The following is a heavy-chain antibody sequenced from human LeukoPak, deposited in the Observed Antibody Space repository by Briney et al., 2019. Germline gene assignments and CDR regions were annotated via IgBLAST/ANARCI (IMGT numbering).Heavy chain of an antibody. CDR1: GYSFSTYW. J-gene: IGHJ3*02. CDR3: ARRDGYNMGAFDI. D-gene: IGHD5-24*01. V-gene: IGHV5-51*01. Sequence: GESLNISCRGSGYSFSTYWVGWVRQMPGKGLGWMGIMYPGDSDTRYSPSFQGQFTISADKSISTAYLQWSSLKASDTAMYYCARRDGYNMGAFDIWGQGTMVTVSS. CDR2: MYPGDSDT.